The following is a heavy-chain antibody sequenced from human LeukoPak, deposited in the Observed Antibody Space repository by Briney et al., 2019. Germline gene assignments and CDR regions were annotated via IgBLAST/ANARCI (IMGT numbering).Heavy chain of an antibody. D-gene: IGHD1-26*01. Sequence: SETLSLTCTVSGGSISSSSYYWRWLRQPPGRGLEWIGSFYYSGNTYYNPSLKSRVTISVDTSKNQFSLKLSSVTAADTAVYYCARLGSSDAFDIWGQGTMVTVSS. CDR2: FYYSGNT. J-gene: IGHJ3*02. CDR1: GGSISSSSYY. CDR3: ARLGSSDAFDI. V-gene: IGHV4-39*01.